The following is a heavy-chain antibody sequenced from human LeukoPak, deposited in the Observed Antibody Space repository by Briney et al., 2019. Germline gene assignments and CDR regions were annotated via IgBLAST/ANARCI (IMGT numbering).Heavy chain of an antibody. CDR2: IYYSGST. CDR3: ARGLQIIAAAGTTFDY. CDR1: GGSISSYY. V-gene: IGHV4-59*01. Sequence: SETLSLTCTVSGGSISSYYWSWIRQPPGKGLEWIGYIYYSGSTNYNPSLKSRVTISVDTSKNQFSLKLSSVTAADTAVYYCARGLQIIAAAGTTFDYWGQGTLVTVSS. D-gene: IGHD6-13*01. J-gene: IGHJ4*02.